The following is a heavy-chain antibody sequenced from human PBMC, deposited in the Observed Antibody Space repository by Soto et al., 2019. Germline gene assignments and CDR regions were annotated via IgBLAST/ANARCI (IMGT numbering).Heavy chain of an antibody. CDR1: GFTFSSYW. D-gene: IGHD3-3*01. J-gene: IGHJ6*03. Sequence: PGESLKISCAASGFTFSSYWMSWVRQAPGKGLEWVANIKQDGSEKYYVDSVKGRFTISRDNAKNSLYLQMNSLRAEDTAVYYCARGVTIFGVISYYYYYMDVWGKGTTVTVSS. CDR2: IKQDGSEK. CDR3: ARGVTIFGVISYYYYYMDV. V-gene: IGHV3-7*01.